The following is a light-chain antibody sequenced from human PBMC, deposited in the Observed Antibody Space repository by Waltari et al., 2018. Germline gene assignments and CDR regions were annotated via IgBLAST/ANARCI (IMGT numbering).Light chain of an antibody. V-gene: IGLV2-23*02. CDR1: SSEIGRYDI. Sequence: QSALTQPAAVSGSPGQSVTISCTGASSEIGRYDIVSCYQQHPGNAPKLVISDVSKRPSGVSDRFSGSKSGDTASLTISGLQFEDEADYYCCSYAGNYVWVFGGGTRLTVL. CDR2: DVS. CDR3: CSYAGNYVWV. J-gene: IGLJ3*02.